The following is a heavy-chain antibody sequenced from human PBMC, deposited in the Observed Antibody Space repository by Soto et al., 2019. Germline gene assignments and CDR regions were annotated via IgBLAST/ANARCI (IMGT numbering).Heavy chain of an antibody. CDR3: ARDREVEMATNPRDFDP. D-gene: IGHD5-12*01. Sequence: ASVKVSCKASGGTFSSYAISWVRQAPGQGLEWMGWISAFNGNTYYAQKLQGRVTMTTDTSTSTAYMELRSLRSDDTAVYYCARDREVEMATNPRDFDPWGQGTLVTVSS. V-gene: IGHV1-18*01. CDR1: GGTFSSYA. J-gene: IGHJ5*02. CDR2: ISAFNGNT.